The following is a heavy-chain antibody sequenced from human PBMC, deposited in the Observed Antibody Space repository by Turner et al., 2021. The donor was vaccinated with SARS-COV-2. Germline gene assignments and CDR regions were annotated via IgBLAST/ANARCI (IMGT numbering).Heavy chain of an antibody. CDR3: ATGVAVAGTPSDYYYYYGMDV. D-gene: IGHD6-19*01. Sequence: DVQLVESGGGLVQSGRSLRLSCAASGFTFDDYAMHWVRQAPGKGLEWVSGITWNSGSIGDADSVKGRFTISRDNAKNSLYLQMNSLRSEDTAVYYCATGVAVAGTPSDYYYYYGMDVWGQGTTVTVSS. CDR2: ITWNSGSI. V-gene: IGHV3-9*01. J-gene: IGHJ6*02. CDR1: GFTFDDYA.